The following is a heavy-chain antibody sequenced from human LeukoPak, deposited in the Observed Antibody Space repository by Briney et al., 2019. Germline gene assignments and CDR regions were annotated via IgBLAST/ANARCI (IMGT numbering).Heavy chain of an antibody. J-gene: IGHJ4*02. Sequence: PGGSLRLSCVVSGLGFTNTWMSWVRQAPGKGLEWVGRIKSKIDGGTTDYAAPVKGRFIISREDSKNALYLQMNSLKTEDTAVYYCATAVEMTPIWGADYWGQGTLVTVSS. CDR1: GLGFTNTW. CDR3: ATAVEMTPIWGADY. V-gene: IGHV3-15*01. CDR2: IKSKIDGGTT. D-gene: IGHD5-24*01.